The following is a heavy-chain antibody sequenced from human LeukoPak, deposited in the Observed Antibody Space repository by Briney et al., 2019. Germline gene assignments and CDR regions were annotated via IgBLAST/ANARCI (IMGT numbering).Heavy chain of an antibody. CDR1: GFTFSDYY. Sequence: GGSLRLSCAASGFTFSDYYMSWIRQAQGKGLEWVSYISSSGSTIYYADSVKGRFTISRDHAKNSLHLQMNSLRAEDTAVYYCARSRYSYGTGTFDYWGQGTLVTVSS. D-gene: IGHD5-18*01. V-gene: IGHV3-11*01. CDR3: ARSRYSYGTGTFDY. CDR2: ISSSGSTI. J-gene: IGHJ4*02.